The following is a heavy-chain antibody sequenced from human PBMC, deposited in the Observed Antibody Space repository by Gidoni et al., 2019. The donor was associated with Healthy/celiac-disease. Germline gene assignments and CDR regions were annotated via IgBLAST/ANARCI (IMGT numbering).Heavy chain of an antibody. V-gene: IGHV4-61*02. CDR2: IYTSGST. CDR3: ARERDSSSWDYYYFDY. CDR1: GGSISSGSYY. Sequence: QVQLQESGPGLVTPSQTLSLTCTVSGGSISSGSYYWSWIRQPAGKGLEWIGRIYTSGSTNYNPSLKSRVTISVDTSKNQFSLKLSSVTAADTAVYYCARERDSSSWDYYYFDYWGQGTLVTVSS. J-gene: IGHJ4*02. D-gene: IGHD6-13*01.